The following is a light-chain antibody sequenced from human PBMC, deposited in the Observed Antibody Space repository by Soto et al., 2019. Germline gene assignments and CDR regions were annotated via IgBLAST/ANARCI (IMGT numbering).Light chain of an antibody. CDR2: AAS. Sequence: EIVMTQSPATLSVSPGERATLSCRASQNVNSDLAWYQQKPGQAPRLLIYAASTRATGIPARFSGSGSGTEFTLTISSLQSVDFTVYFCQQFNDWPATFGQGTRVEIK. V-gene: IGKV3-15*01. J-gene: IGKJ1*01. CDR3: QQFNDWPAT. CDR1: QNVNSD.